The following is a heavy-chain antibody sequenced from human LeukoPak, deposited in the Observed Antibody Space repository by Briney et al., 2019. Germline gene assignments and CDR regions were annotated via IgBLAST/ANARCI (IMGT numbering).Heavy chain of an antibody. Sequence: GGSLRLSCAASGFTFSSDWMSWVRQAPGKGLEWVANIKQDGSEKYYVDSVKGRFTISRDNAKNSLYLQMNSLRAEDTAVYYCAREVGNVDTAISDYWGQGTLVTVSS. CDR3: AREVGNVDTAISDY. D-gene: IGHD5-18*01. V-gene: IGHV3-7*01. J-gene: IGHJ4*02. CDR1: GFTFSSDW. CDR2: IKQDGSEK.